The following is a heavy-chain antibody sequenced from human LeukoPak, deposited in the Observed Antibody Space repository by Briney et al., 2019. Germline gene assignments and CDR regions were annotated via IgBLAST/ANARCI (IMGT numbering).Heavy chain of an antibody. J-gene: IGHJ4*02. Sequence: SETLSLTCAVSGYSISSGFYWGWIRQPPGQGLEWIGSIYHSGNTYYNPSLKSRVTISVDTSMNQFSLKLSSVTAADTAVYYCARDGYSSGWSFSYWGQGTLVTVSS. CDR1: GYSISSGFY. CDR3: ARDGYSSGWSFSY. D-gene: IGHD6-19*01. CDR2: IYHSGNT. V-gene: IGHV4-38-2*02.